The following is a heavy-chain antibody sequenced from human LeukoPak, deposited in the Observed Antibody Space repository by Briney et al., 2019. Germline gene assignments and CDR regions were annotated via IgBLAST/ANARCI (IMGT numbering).Heavy chain of an antibody. J-gene: IGHJ4*02. CDR2: ISAYNGNT. Sequence: ASVKVFCKASGYTFITYGISWVRQAPGQGLEWMGWISAYNGNTNYAQKIQGRLTMTTDTSTSKAYMELRSLRSDDTAVYYCARGGTRGAYDYWGQGTLVTVSS. CDR3: ARGGTRGAYDY. CDR1: GYTFITYG. V-gene: IGHV1-18*01. D-gene: IGHD3-10*01.